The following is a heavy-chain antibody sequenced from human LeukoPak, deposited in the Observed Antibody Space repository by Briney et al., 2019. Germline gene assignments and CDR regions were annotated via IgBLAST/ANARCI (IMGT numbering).Heavy chain of an antibody. CDR3: ARERGGTHYDY. CDR2: INTGNGNT. J-gene: IGHJ4*02. Sequence: GASVKVSCKASGYSLTSHAIHWARQAPGQRLEWMGWINTGNGNTKYSQKFQGRVTITRDTSANTAYMELSSLRSEDTAVYYCARERGGTHYDYWGQGTLVTVSS. V-gene: IGHV1-3*04. CDR1: GYSLTSHA. D-gene: IGHD1-26*01.